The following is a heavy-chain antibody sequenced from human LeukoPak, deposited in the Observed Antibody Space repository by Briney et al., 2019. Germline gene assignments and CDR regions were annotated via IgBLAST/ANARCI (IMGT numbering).Heavy chain of an antibody. CDR3: ASYGYSYGSESTYNFDY. Sequence: SETLSLTCTVSGGPISSCYWSWIRQPPGKGLEWIGYLYYSGSTNYNHAVKSQVTISVATSKNQYSLKLKTVTAADTAVYYCASYGYSYGSESTYNFDYWGQGTLVTVSS. CDR2: LYYSGST. D-gene: IGHD5-18*01. J-gene: IGHJ4*02. CDR1: GGPISSCY. V-gene: IGHV4-59*01.